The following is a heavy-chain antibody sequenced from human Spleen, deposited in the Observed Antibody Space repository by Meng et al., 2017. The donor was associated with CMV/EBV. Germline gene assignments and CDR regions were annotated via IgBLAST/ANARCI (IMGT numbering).Heavy chain of an antibody. V-gene: IGHV3-23*01. D-gene: IGHD2-2*01. J-gene: IGHJ4*02. CDR1: GFTFSNYA. Sequence: GGSLRLSCAASGFTFSNYAMSWVRQAPGKGLEWVSVISGSGDSTYYADSVKGRFTISRDNSKSTLYLQVNSLRAGDTAVYYCARPHLGYCSSTSCYNYFDYWGQGTLVTVSS. CDR2: ISGSGDST. CDR3: ARPHLGYCSSTSCYNYFDY.